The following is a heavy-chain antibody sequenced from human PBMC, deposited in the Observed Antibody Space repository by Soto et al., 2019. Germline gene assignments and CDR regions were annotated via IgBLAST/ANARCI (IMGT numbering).Heavy chain of an antibody. CDR3: ARDRRVSYSSSWYYYYYGMDV. V-gene: IGHV1-2*04. D-gene: IGHD6-13*01. CDR2: INPNSGST. Sequence: ASVKVSCKASGYTFTTYYMHWVRQAPGQGLEWMGWINPNSGSTTYAQKFQGWVTMTRDTSISTAYMELSRLRSDDTAVYYCARDRRVSYSSSWYYYYYGMDVWGQGTTVTVSS. CDR1: GYTFTTYY. J-gene: IGHJ6*02.